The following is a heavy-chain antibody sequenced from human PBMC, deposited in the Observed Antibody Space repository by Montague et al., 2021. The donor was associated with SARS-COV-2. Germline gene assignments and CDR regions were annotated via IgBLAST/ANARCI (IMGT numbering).Heavy chain of an antibody. Sequence: GKTYYSPSLKSRVTISVDTSKNQFSLKLSSVTAADTAVYYCARHPLGYCSSTSCYVGWGQGNLVTVSS. CDR2: GKT. V-gene: IGHV4-39*01. CDR3: ARHPLGYCSSTSCYVG. J-gene: IGHJ4*02. D-gene: IGHD2-2*01.